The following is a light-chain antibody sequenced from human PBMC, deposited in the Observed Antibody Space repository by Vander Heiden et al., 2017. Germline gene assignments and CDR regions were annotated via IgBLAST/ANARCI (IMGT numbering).Light chain of an antibody. CDR3: MQALQTPRT. CDR2: LGS. CDR1: RSLLHSNGDNN. Sequence: DIVMTQPPLSTPVTPGEPAAISCRSSRSLLHSNGDNNVDWYLQKPGQSPQLLIYLGSNRASGVPDRFSGSGSGTDFTLKISRVEAEDVGVYYCMQALQTPRTFGGGTKVEIK. J-gene: IGKJ4*01. V-gene: IGKV2-28*01.